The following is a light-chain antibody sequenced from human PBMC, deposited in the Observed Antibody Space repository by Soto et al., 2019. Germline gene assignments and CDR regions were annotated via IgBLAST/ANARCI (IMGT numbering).Light chain of an antibody. CDR3: SSYTTSNTRQIV. Sequence: QSVLTQPASVSGSPGQSITISCTGTSSDVGGYNYVSWYQHHPSKAPKLINYDVTNRPSGVSNPFSGSKSGNTASLTISGLQPEDEADYYCSSYTTSNTRQIVFGTGTKVTVL. CDR2: DVT. J-gene: IGLJ1*01. V-gene: IGLV2-14*03. CDR1: SSDVGGYNY.